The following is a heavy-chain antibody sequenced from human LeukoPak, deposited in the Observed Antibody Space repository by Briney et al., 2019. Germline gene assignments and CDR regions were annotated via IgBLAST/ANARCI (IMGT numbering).Heavy chain of an antibody. Sequence: SETLSLTCAVYGGSFSGYYWSWIRQPPGKGLEWIGEINHSGSTNYNPSLKSRVTISVDTSKNQFSLKLSSVTAADTAVYYCARSVMVRGVGELDYWGQGTLVTVSS. J-gene: IGHJ4*02. CDR3: ARSVMVRGVGELDY. V-gene: IGHV4-34*01. D-gene: IGHD3-10*01. CDR2: INHSGST. CDR1: GGSFSGYY.